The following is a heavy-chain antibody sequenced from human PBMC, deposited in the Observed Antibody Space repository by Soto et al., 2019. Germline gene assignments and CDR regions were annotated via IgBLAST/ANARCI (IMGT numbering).Heavy chain of an antibody. CDR2: ISAYNGNT. Sequence: ASVKVSCTASGYTIPSYGIRRVRHAPDQRLEWMGWISAYNGNTNYAQKLQGRVTMTTDKSTSTAYMELRSVRSDDTAVYYCAREGGSSCYDYYYYYGRDVWGQGTAVSVSS. V-gene: IGHV1-18*01. D-gene: IGHD6-13*01. CDR1: GYTIPSYG. J-gene: IGHJ6*02. CDR3: AREGGSSCYDYYYYYGRDV.